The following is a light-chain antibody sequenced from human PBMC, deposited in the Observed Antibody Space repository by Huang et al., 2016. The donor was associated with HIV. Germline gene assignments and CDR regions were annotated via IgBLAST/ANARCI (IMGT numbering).Light chain of an antibody. J-gene: IGKJ4*01. CDR3: QQYGSTPPT. Sequence: EIVLTQSPGILSLSPGERASLSCRASPSVRRSYLAGYPQKPGQAPRLLIYDASSRAIGIPDRFSGSGSGTYFILSISRLEPEDVAVYHCQQYGSTPPTFGGGTKVEIK. CDR1: PSVRRSY. CDR2: DAS. V-gene: IGKV3-20*01.